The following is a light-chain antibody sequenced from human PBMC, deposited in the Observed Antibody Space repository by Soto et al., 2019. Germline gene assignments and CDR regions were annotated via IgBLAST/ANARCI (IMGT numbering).Light chain of an antibody. CDR3: AAWYDSREGGV. Sequence: QSVLTQPPSASGTPGQRVTISFSGSSSNIGSNPVSWYQHLPGTAPKVLIFTNNQRPSGVPDRVSGSKSGPSASLAISWLRSEDEAHYYCAAWYDSREGGVLGVGTHVTVL. CDR2: TNN. V-gene: IGLV1-44*01. J-gene: IGLJ3*02. CDR1: SSNIGSNP.